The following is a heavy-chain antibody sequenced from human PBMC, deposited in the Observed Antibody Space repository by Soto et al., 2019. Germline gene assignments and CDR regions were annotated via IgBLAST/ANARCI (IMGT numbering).Heavy chain of an antibody. CDR2: ISYDGSNK. Sequence: QVQLVESGGGVVQPGRSLRLSCAASGFTFSSYAMHWVRQAPGKGLEWVAVISYDGSNKYYADSVKGRFTISRDNSKNTLYLQMKSLRGEDTAVYYCARGYELSPDYWGQGTPVTLS. J-gene: IGHJ4*02. V-gene: IGHV3-30-3*01. CDR3: ARGYELSPDY. D-gene: IGHD3-16*01. CDR1: GFTFSSYA.